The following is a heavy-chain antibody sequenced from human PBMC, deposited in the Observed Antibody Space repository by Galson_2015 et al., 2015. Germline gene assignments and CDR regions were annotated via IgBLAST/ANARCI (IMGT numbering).Heavy chain of an antibody. D-gene: IGHD3-10*01. CDR2: ISSSSSYI. CDR3: ARVVNYYGSGSYPFDY. Sequence: SLRLSCAASGFTFCSYSMNWVRQAPGKGLEWVSSISSSSSYIYYADSVKGRFTISRDNAKNSLYLQMNSLRAEDTAVYYCARVVNYYGSGSYPFDYWGQGTLVTVSS. V-gene: IGHV3-21*01. CDR1: GFTFCSYS. J-gene: IGHJ4*02.